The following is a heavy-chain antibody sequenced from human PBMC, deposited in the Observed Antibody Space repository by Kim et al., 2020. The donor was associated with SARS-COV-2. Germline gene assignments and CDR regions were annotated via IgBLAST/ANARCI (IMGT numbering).Heavy chain of an antibody. D-gene: IGHD1-7*01. J-gene: IGHJ4*02. V-gene: IGHV4-59*01. Sequence: NYNPALKSRVTISVDTSKNQFSLKLSSVTAADTAVYYCALYNWNYGGGDYWGQGTLVTVSS. CDR3: ALYNWNYGGGDY.